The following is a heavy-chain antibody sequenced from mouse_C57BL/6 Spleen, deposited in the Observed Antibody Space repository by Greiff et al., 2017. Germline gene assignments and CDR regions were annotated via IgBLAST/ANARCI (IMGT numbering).Heavy chain of an antibody. V-gene: IGHV1-53*01. J-gene: IGHJ4*01. CDR3: ARPDECYPHYYAMDY. CDR2: INPSNGGT. Sequence: QVQLQQPGTELVKPGASVKLSCKASGYTFTSYWMHWVKQRPGQGLEWIGNINPSNGGTNYNEKFKSKATLTVDKSSSTAYMQLSSLTSEDSAVYYCARPDECYPHYYAMDYWGQGTSVTVSS. CDR1: GYTFTSYW. D-gene: IGHD2-12*01.